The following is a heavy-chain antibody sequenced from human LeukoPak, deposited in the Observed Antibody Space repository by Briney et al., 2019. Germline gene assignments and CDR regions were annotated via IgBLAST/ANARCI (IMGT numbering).Heavy chain of an antibody. Sequence: GASVKVSCKASGYTFTSYDINWVRQATGQGLEWMGWMNPNSGNTGYAQKFQGRVTMTRNTSISTAYMELSGLRSEDTAVYYCARALRWCSGGSCYRYYFDYWGQGTLVTVSS. D-gene: IGHD2-15*01. CDR3: ARALRWCSGGSCYRYYFDY. J-gene: IGHJ4*02. CDR2: MNPNSGNT. CDR1: GYTFTSYD. V-gene: IGHV1-8*01.